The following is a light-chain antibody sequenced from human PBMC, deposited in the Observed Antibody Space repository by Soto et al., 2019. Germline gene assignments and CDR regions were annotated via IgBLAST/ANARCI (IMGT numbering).Light chain of an antibody. V-gene: IGLV2-14*01. CDR2: DVS. Sequence: QSALTQPAAVSGSPGQSITISCTGTSSDIGGYKYVSWYQQNPDKAPKLMIYDVSYRPSGVSDRFSGSKSGNTASLTISGRQAEDEADYYCSSYTSINTHVFGTGTKVTVL. CDR1: SSDIGGYKY. CDR3: SSYTSINTHV. J-gene: IGLJ1*01.